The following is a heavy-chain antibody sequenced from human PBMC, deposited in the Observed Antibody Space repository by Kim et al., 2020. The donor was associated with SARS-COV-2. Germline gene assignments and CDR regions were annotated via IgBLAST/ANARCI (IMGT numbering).Heavy chain of an antibody. J-gene: IGHJ4*02. CDR2: ISYDGDTK. D-gene: IGHD3-22*01. V-gene: IGHV3-30-3*01. CDR1: GFTFRTYT. CDR3: TRSSGYYIGLEY. Sequence: GGSLRLPCAASGFTFRTYTMHWVRQAPGKGLEWVAFISYDGDTKYYADSVKGRFTISRDNSKNTLYLQMNSLRAEDMAMYYCTRSSGYYIGLEYWGQGTPVTVSS.